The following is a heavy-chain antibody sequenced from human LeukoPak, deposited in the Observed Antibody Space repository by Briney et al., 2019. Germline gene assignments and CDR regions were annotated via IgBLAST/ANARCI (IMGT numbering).Heavy chain of an antibody. CDR1: SGSISSYY. CDR3: ARSPQWLGPRYYGMDV. CDR2: IYYSGST. V-gene: IGHV4-59*08. J-gene: IGHJ6*02. Sequence: SETLSLTCTVSSGSISSYYWSWIRQPPGKGLEWIGYIYYSGSTNYNPSLKSRVTISVDTSKNQFSLKLSSVTAADTAVYYCARSPQWLGPRYYGMDVWGQGTTVTVSS. D-gene: IGHD6-19*01.